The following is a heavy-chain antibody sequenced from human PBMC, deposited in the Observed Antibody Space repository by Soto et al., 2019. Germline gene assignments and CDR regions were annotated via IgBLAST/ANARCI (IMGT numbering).Heavy chain of an antibody. CDR1: GFAFTTYA. V-gene: IGHV3-23*01. J-gene: IGHJ4*02. Sequence: GGSLRLSCAASGFAFTTYAMSWVRQAPGKGLEWVSVISGSGGSTYYADSVKGRFTISRDNSKNTLYLQMNSLRAEDTAVYYCAKANSGYDPFDYWGQGTLVTVSS. CDR2: ISGSGGST. D-gene: IGHD5-12*01. CDR3: AKANSGYDPFDY.